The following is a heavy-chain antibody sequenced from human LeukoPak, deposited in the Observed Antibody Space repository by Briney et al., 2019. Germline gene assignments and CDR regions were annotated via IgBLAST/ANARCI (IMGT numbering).Heavy chain of an antibody. D-gene: IGHD3-10*01. J-gene: IGHJ4*02. CDR1: GFTFSSHW. V-gene: IGHV3-7*01. Sequence: PGGSLRLSCAASGFTFSSHWMSWVRQAPGKGLEWVASIKQDGSEKYYVDSVKGRFTISRDNAKNSLYLQMNSLRAEDTAVYYCARSEYYGSGSYYTYPDYWGQGTLVTVSS. CDR2: IKQDGSEK. CDR3: ARSEYYGSGSYYTYPDY.